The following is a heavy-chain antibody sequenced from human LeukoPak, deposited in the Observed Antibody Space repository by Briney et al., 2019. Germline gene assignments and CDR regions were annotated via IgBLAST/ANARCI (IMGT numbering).Heavy chain of an antibody. CDR2: INHSGST. CDR1: GGSFSGYY. J-gene: IGHJ5*02. CDR3: ARGGDTAAVNSNWFDP. V-gene: IGHV4-34*01. D-gene: IGHD3-16*01. Sequence: SETLSLTCAVYGGSFSGYYWSWIRQPPGKGLEWIGEINHSGSTNYNPSLKSRVTISVDTSKNQFSLKLGSVTAADTALYYCARGGDTAAVNSNWFDPWGQGTLVTVSS.